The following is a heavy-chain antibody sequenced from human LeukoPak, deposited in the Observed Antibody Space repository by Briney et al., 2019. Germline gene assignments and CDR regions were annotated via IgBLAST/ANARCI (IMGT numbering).Heavy chain of an antibody. Sequence: GGSLRLSCAASGFTFSSYAMSWVRQAPGKGLEWVSAISGSGGSTYYTDSVKGRFTISRDNSENTLYLQMNSLRAEDTAVYYCAKDSAVSGSYPDASDIWGQGTMVTVSS. J-gene: IGHJ3*02. V-gene: IGHV3-23*01. CDR1: GFTFSSYA. CDR2: ISGSGGST. CDR3: AKDSAVSGSYPDASDI. D-gene: IGHD1-26*01.